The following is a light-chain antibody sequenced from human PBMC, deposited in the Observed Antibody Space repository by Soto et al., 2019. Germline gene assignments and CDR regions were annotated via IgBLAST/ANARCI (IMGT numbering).Light chain of an antibody. CDR2: YDD. Sequence: QSVLTQPPSVSEAPRQRVTISCSGSSSNIGNNAVNWYQQLPGKAPKLLIYYDDLLPSGVSDRFTGSKSGTSASLAISGLQSEDEVDYYCAAWDDSLNGSWVFGGGTKLTVL. J-gene: IGLJ3*02. CDR1: SSNIGNNA. V-gene: IGLV1-36*01. CDR3: AAWDDSLNGSWV.